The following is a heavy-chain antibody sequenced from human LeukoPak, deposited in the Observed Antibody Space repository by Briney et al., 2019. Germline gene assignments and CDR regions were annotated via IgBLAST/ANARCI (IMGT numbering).Heavy chain of an antibody. J-gene: IGHJ3*02. D-gene: IGHD3-9*01. CDR1: GFIFSSHG. CDR3: ARDIGAPSKDYDILTGYPHDAFDI. V-gene: IGHV3-23*01. CDR2: ISPSGDIT. Sequence: GGSLRLSCAASGFIFSSHGMNWVRQAPGKGLEWVSGISPSGDITYYADSVKGRFTISRDNSKNSLYLQMNSLRAEDTAVYYCARDIGAPSKDYDILTGYPHDAFDIWGQGTMVTVSS.